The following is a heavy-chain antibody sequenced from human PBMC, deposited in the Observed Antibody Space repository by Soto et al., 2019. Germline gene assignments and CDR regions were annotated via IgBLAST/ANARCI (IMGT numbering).Heavy chain of an antibody. V-gene: IGHV1-8*01. CDR2: MSPNSGNT. CDR3: ARGAVGKDNWFDP. Sequence: RASVKVSCKASGYTFTSYDINWVRQATGQGLEWMGWMSPNSGNTGYAQKFQGRVTMTRDTSISTAYMELSSLRSEDTAVYYCARGAVGKDNWFDPWGQGTLVTVSS. CDR1: GYTFTSYD. J-gene: IGHJ5*02. D-gene: IGHD6-19*01.